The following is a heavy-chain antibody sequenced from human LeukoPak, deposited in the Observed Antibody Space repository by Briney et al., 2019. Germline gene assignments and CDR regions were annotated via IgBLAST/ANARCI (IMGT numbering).Heavy chain of an antibody. V-gene: IGHV3-11*06. J-gene: IGHJ4*02. CDR3: ARLREQLAPFDY. CDR2: ISSTGVYT. D-gene: IGHD6-6*01. CDR1: GFTFSDYY. Sequence: GSLRLSCAASGFTFSDYYMTWIRQAPGKGLEWVSYISSTGVYTNYADSVKGRFTISRDNAKNSLYLQVNSLRAEDTAVYYCARLREQLAPFDYWGQGTLVTVSS.